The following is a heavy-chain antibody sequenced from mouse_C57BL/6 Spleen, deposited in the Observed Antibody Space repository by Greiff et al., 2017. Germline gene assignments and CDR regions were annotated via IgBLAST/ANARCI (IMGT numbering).Heavy chain of an antibody. CDR3: SRGGVATDYAMDY. D-gene: IGHD1-1*01. Sequence: QVHVKQPGAELVKPGASVKLSCKASGYTFTSYWMQWVKQRPGQGLEWIGEIDPSDSYTNYNQKFKGKATLTVDTSSSTAYMQLSSLTAEDSAVYYWSRGGVATDYAMDYWGQGTSVTVSS. J-gene: IGHJ4*01. CDR1: GYTFTSYW. CDR2: IDPSDSYT. V-gene: IGHV1-50*01.